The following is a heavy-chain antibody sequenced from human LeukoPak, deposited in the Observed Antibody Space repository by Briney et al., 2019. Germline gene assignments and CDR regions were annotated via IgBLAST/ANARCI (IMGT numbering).Heavy chain of an antibody. CDR1: GGSFSGYY. Sequence: SETLSLTCAVYGGSFSGYYWSWIRQPPGKGLEWIGEINHSGSTNYNPSLESRVTISVDTSKNQFSLKLSSVTAADTAVYYCARRFFWSGYYAYWGQGTLVTVSS. V-gene: IGHV4-34*01. J-gene: IGHJ4*02. CDR3: ARRFFWSGYYAY. D-gene: IGHD3-3*01. CDR2: INHSGST.